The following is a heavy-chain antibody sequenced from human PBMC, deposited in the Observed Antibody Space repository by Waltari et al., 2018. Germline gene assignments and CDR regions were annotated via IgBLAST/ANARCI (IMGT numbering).Heavy chain of an antibody. Sequence: EVQLVQSGAEVKKPGESLKISCKASGYSFISYRIAWVRQMPGKGLEWVGIVYCGDSDTRYSPSFQGQVTISADKSISTAYLQWSSLKASDTAIYYCARRDDFYSMDVWGQGTTVTVSS. V-gene: IGHV5-51*01. CDR2: VYCGDSDT. J-gene: IGHJ6*02. D-gene: IGHD3-3*01. CDR3: ARRDDFYSMDV. CDR1: GYSFISYR.